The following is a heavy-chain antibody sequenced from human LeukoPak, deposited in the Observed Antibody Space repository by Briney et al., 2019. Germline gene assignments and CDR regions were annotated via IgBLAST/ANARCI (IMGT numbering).Heavy chain of an antibody. D-gene: IGHD1-26*01. CDR2: IRYDGSDK. V-gene: IGHV3-30*02. CDR1: GLTFSSYG. J-gene: IGHJ4*02. CDR3: AKDSWEVGATAEIDY. Sequence: PGGSLRLSCAASGLTFSSYGMHWVRQAPGQGLEWVTFIRYDGSDKYYADSVKGRFTISRDNSKNKVYLQMNSLRAEDTAVYYCAKDSWEVGATAEIDYWGQGTLVTVSS.